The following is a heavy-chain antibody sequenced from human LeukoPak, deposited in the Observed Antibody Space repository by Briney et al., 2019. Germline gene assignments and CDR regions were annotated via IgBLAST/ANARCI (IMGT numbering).Heavy chain of an antibody. Sequence: GGSLRLSCAASGFTFTTYGMSWVRQAPGKGLEWVSAISGDGGSTYYADSVRGRLTISRDNSKNTLYLQMNSLRAEDTALYYCAKDSRIVVVDYWGQGTLVTVSS. J-gene: IGHJ4*02. CDR2: ISGDGGST. CDR3: AKDSRIVVVDY. D-gene: IGHD3-22*01. CDR1: GFTFTTYG. V-gene: IGHV3-23*01.